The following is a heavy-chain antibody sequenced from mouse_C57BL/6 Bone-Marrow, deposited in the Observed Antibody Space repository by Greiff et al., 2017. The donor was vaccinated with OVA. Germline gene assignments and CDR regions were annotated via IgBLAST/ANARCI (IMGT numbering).Heavy chain of an antibody. J-gene: IGHJ3*01. D-gene: IGHD4-1*01. Sequence: VKLVESGPGLVKPSQSLFLTCSITGFPITSGYYWIWIRQSPGKPLEWMGYITHSGETFYNPSLPSPISITRETSKNQFFLQLNSVTTEDTAMYYCAGELAWFAYWGQGTLVTVSA. CDR3: AGELAWFAY. CDR1: GFPITSGYY. CDR2: ITHSGET. V-gene: IGHV12-3*01.